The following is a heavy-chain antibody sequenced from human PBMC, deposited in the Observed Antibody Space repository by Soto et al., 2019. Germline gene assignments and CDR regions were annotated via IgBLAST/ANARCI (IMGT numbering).Heavy chain of an antibody. CDR3: ARQLVYYGPGSANWFDP. V-gene: IGHV4-30-2*01. Sequence: SETLSLTCAVSGGSISSGGYSWSWIRQPPGKGLEWIGYIYHSGSTYYNPSLKSRVTISVDRPKNQFSLKLSSVTAADTAVYYCARQLVYYGPGSANWFDPWGQGTLVTVSS. J-gene: IGHJ5*02. CDR2: IYHSGST. D-gene: IGHD3-10*01. CDR1: GGSISSGGYS.